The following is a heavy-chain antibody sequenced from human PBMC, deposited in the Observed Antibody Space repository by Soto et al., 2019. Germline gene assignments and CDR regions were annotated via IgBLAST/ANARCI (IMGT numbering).Heavy chain of an antibody. V-gene: IGHV4-39*01. Sequence: PSETLSLTCTVSGGSISSSSYYWGWIRQPPGKGLEWIGSIYYSGSTYYKPSLKSRVTISVDTSKNQFSLKLSSVTAADTAVYYCSLHYYYGSGRYYYYMDVWGKGTTVTVSS. CDR1: GGSISSSSYY. CDR2: IYYSGST. D-gene: IGHD3-10*01. J-gene: IGHJ6*03. CDR3: SLHYYYGSGRYYYYMDV.